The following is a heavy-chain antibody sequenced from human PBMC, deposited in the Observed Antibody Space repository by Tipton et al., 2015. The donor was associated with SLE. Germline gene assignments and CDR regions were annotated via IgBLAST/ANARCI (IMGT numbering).Heavy chain of an antibody. CDR1: GASITSGGFF. Sequence: TLSLTCTVSGASITSGGFFWSWIRQHPGKGLEWIGYVSYSGSTSYNPSLKSRVTMSIDTSKDQFSLKLTSMTAADTAVYFCARTGPDVELEWGDYFDFWGQGTLVTVSS. V-gene: IGHV4-31*03. D-gene: IGHD3-3*01. J-gene: IGHJ4*02. CDR3: ARTGPDVELEWGDYFDF. CDR2: VSYSGST.